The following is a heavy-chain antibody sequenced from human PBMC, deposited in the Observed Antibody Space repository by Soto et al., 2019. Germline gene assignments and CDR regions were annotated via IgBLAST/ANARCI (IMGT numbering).Heavy chain of an antibody. CDR2: INPSGGST. Sequence: GASGKVSCQASGYTFTRYYMHRVRQAPGQGLEGMGIINPSGGSTSYAQKFQGRVTLTRDTSTSTVYMELSSLRSEDTAVYYCASIAAAGTGFDYWGQGTLVTVSS. V-gene: IGHV1-46*01. J-gene: IGHJ4*02. D-gene: IGHD6-13*01. CDR1: GYTFTRYY. CDR3: ASIAAAGTGFDY.